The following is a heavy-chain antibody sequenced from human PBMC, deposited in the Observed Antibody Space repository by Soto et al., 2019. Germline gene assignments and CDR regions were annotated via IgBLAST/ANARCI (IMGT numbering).Heavy chain of an antibody. V-gene: IGHV4-31*03. J-gene: IGHJ6*02. D-gene: IGHD2-2*01. CDR2: IYYSGST. CDR3: ARSGSTSYYYYGMDV. Sequence: ASETLSLTCTVSGGSISSGGYYWSWIRQHPGKGLEWIGYIYYSGSTYYNPSLKNRVTISVDTSKNQFSLKLSSVTAADTAVYYCARSGSTSYYYYGMDVWGQGTTVTVSS. CDR1: GGSISSGGYY.